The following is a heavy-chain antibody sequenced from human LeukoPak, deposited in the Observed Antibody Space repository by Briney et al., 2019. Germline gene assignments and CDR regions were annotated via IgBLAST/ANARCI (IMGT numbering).Heavy chain of an antibody. CDR2: IYSGGKT. CDR1: GFTVSDNH. CDR3: ARGSGGASAGHY. V-gene: IGHV3-53*01. D-gene: IGHD1-26*01. Sequence: GGSLRLSCAASGFTVSDNHMSWVRQAPGKGLEWVSVIYSGGKTYYGDSVKGRFTISRDKSKNTLYLQMNRLRAEDTAVYYCARGSGGASAGHYWGQGALVTVSS. J-gene: IGHJ4*01.